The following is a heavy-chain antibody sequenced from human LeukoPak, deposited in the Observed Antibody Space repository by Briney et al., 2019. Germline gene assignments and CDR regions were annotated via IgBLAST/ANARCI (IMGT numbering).Heavy chain of an antibody. CDR3: ARNGFWSGNYHYYGMDV. CDR2: IETSGNTI. V-gene: IGHV3-48*03. D-gene: IGHD3-3*01. J-gene: IGHJ6*02. Sequence: PGPSLRPACAAAGFSVGTYEMNWVRQDPGKWREWVSYIETSGNTINYADSVKGRFTMSRDEAKKSLYLQMNSLRAEDTAVYYCARNGFWSGNYHYYGMDVWGQGTTVTVSS. CDR1: GFSVGTYE.